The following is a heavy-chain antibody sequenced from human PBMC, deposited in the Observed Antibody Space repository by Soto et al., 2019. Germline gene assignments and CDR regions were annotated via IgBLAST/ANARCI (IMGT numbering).Heavy chain of an antibody. D-gene: IGHD6-19*01. V-gene: IGHV2-70*01. Sequence: GSGPTLVNPTQTLTLTCAFSGFSLTTTGMCVSWIRQPPGKALEWLAVIDWDDDKYYSTSLKTRLTVSKDTSNSQVVLTMTNMDPVDTATYYCARMIYNSGWYFDYWGPGTLVTSPQ. CDR1: GFSLTTTGMC. J-gene: IGHJ4*02. CDR3: ARMIYNSGWYFDY. CDR2: IDWDDDK.